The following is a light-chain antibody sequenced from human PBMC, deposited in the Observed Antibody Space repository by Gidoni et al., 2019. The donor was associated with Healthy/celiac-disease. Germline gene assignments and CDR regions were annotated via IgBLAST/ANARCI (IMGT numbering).Light chain of an antibody. J-gene: IGLJ1*01. CDR2: GNS. Sequence: QSVLSQPPSVSAAPGPRVTISCTGSSSNIGAGYDVHWYQQLPGTAPKLLIYGNSNRPSGVPERFSGSKSGTSASLAITGLQAEDEADYYCQSYDSSLSGSYVFGTGTKVTVL. CDR3: QSYDSSLSGSYV. CDR1: SSNIGAGYD. V-gene: IGLV1-40*01.